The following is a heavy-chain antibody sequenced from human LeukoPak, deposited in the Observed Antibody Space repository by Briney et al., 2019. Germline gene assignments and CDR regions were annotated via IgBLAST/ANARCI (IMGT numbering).Heavy chain of an antibody. CDR1: GFTFSSYG. J-gene: IGHJ4*02. D-gene: IGHD3-9*01. V-gene: IGHV3-23*01. Sequence: GGSLRLSCATSGFTFSSYGMSWVRQAPGKGLEWVSSIRGGVGDTYYADSVRGRFTISRDNSKNTLYLQMNSLTTEDTAMYFCAKTLEESYDISTGFSSFDYWGQGTLATVS. CDR3: AKTLEESYDISTGFSSFDY. CDR2: IRGGVGDT.